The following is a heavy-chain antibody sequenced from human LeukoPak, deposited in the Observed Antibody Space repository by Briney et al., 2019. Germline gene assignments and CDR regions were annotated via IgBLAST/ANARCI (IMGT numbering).Heavy chain of an antibody. CDR2: IYYSGST. CDR3: ARIRGVMPYYYMDV. J-gene: IGHJ6*03. Sequence: PSETLSLTCTVSGGSIRNYYWSWIRQPPGKGLEWIGYIYYSGSTNYNPSLKSRVTISVDTSKNQFSLKLSFVTAADTAVYYCARIRGVMPYYYMDVWGKGTTVTVSS. CDR1: GGSIRNYY. V-gene: IGHV4-59*01. D-gene: IGHD3-10*01.